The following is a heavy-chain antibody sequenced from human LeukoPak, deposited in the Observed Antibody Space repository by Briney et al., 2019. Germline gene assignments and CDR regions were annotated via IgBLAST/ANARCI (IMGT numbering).Heavy chain of an antibody. D-gene: IGHD1-14*01. J-gene: IGHJ5*02. Sequence: NPSETLSLTCAVYGEYFSTYYYSWIRQPPGKGLEWIGEINHSGSTNYNPSLKSRLTISVDMSKKQFFLRLSSVTAADTAVYYCARHTGRFDPWGQGTLVTVSS. CDR2: INHSGST. CDR1: GEYFSTYY. CDR3: ARHTGRFDP. V-gene: IGHV4-34*01.